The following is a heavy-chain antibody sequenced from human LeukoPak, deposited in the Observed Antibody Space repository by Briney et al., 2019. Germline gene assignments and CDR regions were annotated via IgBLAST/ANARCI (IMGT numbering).Heavy chain of an antibody. V-gene: IGHV3-48*01. CDR2: IGSRGSAT. D-gene: IGHD6-13*01. CDR3: ARVSAAGHYYYYYYMDV. Sequence: GGSLRLSCAASGFTFRSYDMNWVRQAPGKGLECISYIGSRGSATYYADSVKGRFTISRDNSKNTLYLQMNSLRAEDTAVYYCARVSAAGHYYYYYYMDVWGKGTTVTVSS. J-gene: IGHJ6*03. CDR1: GFTFRSYD.